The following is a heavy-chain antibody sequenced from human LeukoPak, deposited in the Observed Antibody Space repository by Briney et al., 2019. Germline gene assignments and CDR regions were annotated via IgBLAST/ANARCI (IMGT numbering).Heavy chain of an antibody. CDR2: IKSKTDGGTT. CDR1: GFTFSNAW. J-gene: IGHJ4*02. Sequence: GGSLRLSCAASGFTFSNAWMSWVRQAPGKGPEWVGRIKSKTDGGTTDYAAPVKGRFTISRDDSKNTLYLQMNSLKTEDTAVYYCTTLEMATIMADFDYWGQGTLVSVSS. CDR3: TTLEMATIMADFDY. V-gene: IGHV3-15*01. D-gene: IGHD5-24*01.